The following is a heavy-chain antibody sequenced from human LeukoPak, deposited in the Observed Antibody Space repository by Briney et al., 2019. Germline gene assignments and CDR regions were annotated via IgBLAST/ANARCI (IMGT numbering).Heavy chain of an antibody. CDR3: AKDYFSGDYNIYYFDY. CDR2: ISYDGSNK. J-gene: IGHJ4*02. CDR1: GFTFSSYG. D-gene: IGHD3-10*01. Sequence: GGSLRLSCAASGFTFSSYGMHWVRQAPGKGLEWVAVISYDGSNKYYADSVKGRFTISRDNSKNTLYLQMNSLRAEDTAVYYCAKDYFSGDYNIYYFDYWGQGTLVTVSS. V-gene: IGHV3-30*18.